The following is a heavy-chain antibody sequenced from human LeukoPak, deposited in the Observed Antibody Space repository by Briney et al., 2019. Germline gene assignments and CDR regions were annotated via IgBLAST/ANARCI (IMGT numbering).Heavy chain of an antibody. CDR1: GGSISSYY. CDR2: IKTKTEGGTT. V-gene: IGHV3-15*01. J-gene: IGHJ4*02. D-gene: IGHD3-10*01. Sequence: ETLSLTCTVSGGSISSYYWGWVRQPPGKGLEWVGRIKTKTEGGTTDYAAPVKGRFTISRDDSKNTVYLQMNSLKTEDTAVYYCASYGSGSHDYWGQGSLVTVSS. CDR3: ASYGSGSHDY.